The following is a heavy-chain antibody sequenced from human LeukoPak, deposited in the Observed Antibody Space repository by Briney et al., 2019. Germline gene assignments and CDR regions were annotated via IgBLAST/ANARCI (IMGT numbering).Heavy chain of an antibody. J-gene: IGHJ5*02. CDR3: ATDAYYDFWSGSDWFDP. CDR1: GFTFSSYS. CDR2: ISGSGGST. D-gene: IGHD3-3*01. V-gene: IGHV3-23*01. Sequence: PGGSLRLSCAASGFTFSSYSMNWVRQAPGKGLEWVSAISGSGGSTYYADSVKGRFTISRDNSKNTLYLQMNSLRAEDTAVYYWATDAYYDFWSGSDWFDPWGQGTLVTVSS.